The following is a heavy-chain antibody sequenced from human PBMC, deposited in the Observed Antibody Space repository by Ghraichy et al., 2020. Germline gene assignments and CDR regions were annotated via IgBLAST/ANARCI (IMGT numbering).Heavy chain of an antibody. CDR3: AREYCSGGRCFFGTGGSHFDY. CDR2: IKSDGTNT. J-gene: IGHJ4*02. V-gene: IGHV3-74*01. CDR1: GFTLSNYW. Sequence: GESLNISCAASGFTLSNYWMHWVRQAPGEGLVWVARIKSDGTNTIYADYVKGRFTISRDNAKNTLYLKMNSLRAEDTAVYYCAREYCSGGRCFFGTGGSHFDYWGQGTLVTVSS. D-gene: IGHD2-15*01.